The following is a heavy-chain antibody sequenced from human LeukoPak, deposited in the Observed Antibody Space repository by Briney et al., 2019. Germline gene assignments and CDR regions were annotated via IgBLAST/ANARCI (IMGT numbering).Heavy chain of an antibody. J-gene: IGHJ4*02. D-gene: IGHD3-10*01. CDR2: ISGSGGST. CDR3: AKSTVLYGSGSYYGDFDY. CDR1: GFTFSSYA. V-gene: IGHV3-23*01. Sequence: GGSLRLSCAASGFTFSSYAMSWVRQAPGKGLEWVSAISGSGGSTYYADSVKGRFTISRDNSKNTLYLQMNSLRAEDTAVYYCAKSTVLYGSGSYYGDFDYWGQGPLVTVSS.